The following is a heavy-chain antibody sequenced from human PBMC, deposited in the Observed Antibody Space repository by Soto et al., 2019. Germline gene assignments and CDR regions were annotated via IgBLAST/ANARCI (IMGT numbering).Heavy chain of an antibody. CDR3: AKDSYSSGWYAEGAFDI. J-gene: IGHJ3*02. CDR1: GFTFSSYA. D-gene: IGHD6-19*01. CDR2: ISGSGGST. V-gene: IGHV3-23*01. Sequence: EVQLLESGGGLVQPGGSLRLSCAASGFTFSSYAMSWVRQAPGKGLEWVSAISGSGGSTYYADSVKGRFTISRDNSKNTLYLQMNSLRAEDTAVYYCAKDSYSSGWYAEGAFDILGQGTMVTVSS.